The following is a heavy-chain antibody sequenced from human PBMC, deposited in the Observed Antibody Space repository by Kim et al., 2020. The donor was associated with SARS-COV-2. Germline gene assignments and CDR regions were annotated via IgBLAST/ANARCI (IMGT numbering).Heavy chain of an antibody. CDR3: VKGNFPIYSYGFFDY. V-gene: IGHV3-64D*09. Sequence: DSVKCRFTSSRDTSKNALYLQMSSLRAEDTAVYYCVKGNFPIYSYGFFDYWGQGTLVTVSS. J-gene: IGHJ4*02. D-gene: IGHD5-18*01.